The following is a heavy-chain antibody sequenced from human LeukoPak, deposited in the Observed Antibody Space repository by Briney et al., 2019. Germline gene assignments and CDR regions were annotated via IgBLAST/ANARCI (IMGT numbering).Heavy chain of an antibody. CDR3: ARVRGESPRWFDP. CDR2: INGDGRNT. J-gene: IGHJ5*02. V-gene: IGHV3-74*01. CDR1: GFTFSSYW. D-gene: IGHD3-10*01. Sequence: GGSLRLSCAASGFTFSSYWMHWVRQVPGKGSVWVSRINGDGRNTNYADSVKGRFTVSRDNAKNMLYLQMNSLRAEDTAMYYCARVRGESPRWFDPWGQGTLVTVSS.